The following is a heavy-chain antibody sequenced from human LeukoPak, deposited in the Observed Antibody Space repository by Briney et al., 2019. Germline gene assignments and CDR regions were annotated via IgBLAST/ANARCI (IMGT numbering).Heavy chain of an antibody. CDR3: ARDTVVTPGWYFDL. J-gene: IGHJ2*01. Sequence: ASVKVSCKASGYTFTSYGISWVRQAPGQGLEWMGWNSAYNGNTNYVQKLQGRVTMTTDTSTSTAYMELRSLRSDDTAVYYCARDTVVTPGWYFDLWGRGTLVTVSS. V-gene: IGHV1-18*01. CDR1: GYTFTSYG. CDR2: NSAYNGNT. D-gene: IGHD4-23*01.